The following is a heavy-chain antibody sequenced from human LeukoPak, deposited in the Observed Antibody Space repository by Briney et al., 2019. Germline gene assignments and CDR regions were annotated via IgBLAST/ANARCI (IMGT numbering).Heavy chain of an antibody. Sequence: SETLSLTCAVSGVSISSYYWSWVRQPPRKGLEWIGYGHYSATTYYNSSLKSRVTMSVDTSKNQFSLKLTSVTAADTAVYYCVRHIGGTTSDYWGQGTLVTVSS. CDR2: GHYSATT. D-gene: IGHD1-7*01. CDR3: VRHIGGTTSDY. CDR1: GVSISSYY. J-gene: IGHJ4*02. V-gene: IGHV4-59*08.